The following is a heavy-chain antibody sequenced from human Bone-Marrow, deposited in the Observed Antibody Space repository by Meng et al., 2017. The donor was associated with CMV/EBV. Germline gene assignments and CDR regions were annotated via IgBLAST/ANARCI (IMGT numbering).Heavy chain of an antibody. CDR2: INPSGGST. Sequence: ASVKVSCKASGYTFTGYYMHWVRQAPGQGLEWMGWINPSGGSTSYAQKFQGRVTMTRDTSTSTVYMELSSLRSEDTAVYYCAGRALGYCSSTSCYGYYYYGMDVWGQGTTVTVSS. CDR3: AGRALGYCSSTSCYGYYYYGMDV. D-gene: IGHD2-2*01. CDR1: GYTFTGYY. V-gene: IGHV1-46*01. J-gene: IGHJ6*02.